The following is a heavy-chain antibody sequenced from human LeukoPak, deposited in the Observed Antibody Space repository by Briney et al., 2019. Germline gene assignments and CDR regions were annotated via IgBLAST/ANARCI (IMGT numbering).Heavy chain of an antibody. Sequence: GGSLRLSCAASGFTFSSYSMSWVRQAPGKGLEWVAYISSSSSTLHYADPVKGRFTISRDNANNSLYLQMNSLRDEDTAVYYCARDGRPFDIWGQGTMITVSS. V-gene: IGHV3-48*02. J-gene: IGHJ3*02. CDR1: GFTFSSYS. CDR3: ARDGRPFDI. CDR2: ISSSSSTL.